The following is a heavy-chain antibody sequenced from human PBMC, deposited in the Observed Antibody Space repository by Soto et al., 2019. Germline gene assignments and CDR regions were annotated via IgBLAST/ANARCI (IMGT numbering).Heavy chain of an antibody. V-gene: IGHV3-23*01. CDR1: GFTFSSYG. Sequence: GGSLRLSSAASGFTFSSYGMSWVRQAPGKGLEWVSSINESGYTYYGDSGKGRFTISRDNSKNTLYLQVNSLSAEDTAVYYCAKRVDYSSSSAYFDYWAQGTLVTVSS. CDR3: AKRVDYSSSSAYFDY. J-gene: IGHJ4*02. CDR2: INESGYT. D-gene: IGHD6-6*01.